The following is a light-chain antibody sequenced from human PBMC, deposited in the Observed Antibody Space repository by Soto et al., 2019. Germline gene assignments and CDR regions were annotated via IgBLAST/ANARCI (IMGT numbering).Light chain of an antibody. CDR3: SSYAGSNNLV. Sequence: QSALTQPPSASGSPGQSVTLSCTGTSSDVGGYNYVSWYQQHPGKAPKLMIYEVSKRPSGVPDRFSGSKSGNTASLTVSGLQAEDEADYYCSSYAGSNNLVFGGATKLTVL. J-gene: IGLJ2*01. V-gene: IGLV2-8*01. CDR1: SSDVGGYNY. CDR2: EVS.